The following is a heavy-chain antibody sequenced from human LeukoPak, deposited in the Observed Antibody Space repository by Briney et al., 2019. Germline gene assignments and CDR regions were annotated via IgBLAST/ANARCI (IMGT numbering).Heavy chain of an antibody. CDR3: ARSLTIFGVVKKPNRFDP. CDR2: INHSGST. Sequence: PSETLSLTCTVSGGSISSGGYYWSWIRQPPGKGLEWIGEINHSGSTNYNPSLKSRVTISVDTSKNQFSLKLSSVTAADTAVYYCARSLTIFGVVKKPNRFDPWGQGTLVTVSS. D-gene: IGHD3-3*01. J-gene: IGHJ5*02. CDR1: GGSISSGGYY. V-gene: IGHV4-39*07.